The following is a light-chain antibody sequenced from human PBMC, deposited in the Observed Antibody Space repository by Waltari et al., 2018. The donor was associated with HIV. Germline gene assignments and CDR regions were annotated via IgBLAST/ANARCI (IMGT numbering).Light chain of an antibody. J-gene: IGKJ1*01. CDR3: QQYDSDSQT. V-gene: IGKV1-5*03. CDR2: KAS. Sequence: DIQMTQSPSTLSASAGDRVTITCRANQRITTWLAWYQLKPGKPPKLLIYKASGLISGVPSRFRGTGSGTEFTLTINSLQPDDFATYYCQQYDSDSQTFGQGTKVEVK. CDR1: QRITTW.